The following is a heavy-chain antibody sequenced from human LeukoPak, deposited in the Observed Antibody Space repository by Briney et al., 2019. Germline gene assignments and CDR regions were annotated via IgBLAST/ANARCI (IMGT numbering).Heavy chain of an antibody. D-gene: IGHD5-18*01. CDR3: VRDWGYSYGYTYDY. CDR2: IIPILGIA. CDR1: GGTFSSYA. V-gene: IGHV1-69*04. Sequence: GASVKVSCKASGGTFSSYAISWVRQAPGQGLEWMGRIIPILGIANYAQKFQGRVTMTRNTSISTAYMELSSLRSEDTAVYYCVRDWGYSYGYTYDYWGQGTLVTVSS. J-gene: IGHJ4*02.